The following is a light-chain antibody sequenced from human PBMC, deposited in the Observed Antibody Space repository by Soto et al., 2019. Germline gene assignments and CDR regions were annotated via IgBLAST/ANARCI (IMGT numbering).Light chain of an antibody. CDR3: HQRSDWPRT. CDR2: DAS. V-gene: IGKV1-39*01. CDR1: QSISSY. Sequence: DIQMTQSRSSLSASVGDMVTITSRASQSISSYLNWYQQKPGKAPRLLVYDASKRASGIPPRFSGSGSGTDFTLTIGSLDPEDFAVYYCHQRSDWPRTCGQGNKGAIK. J-gene: IGKJ1*01.